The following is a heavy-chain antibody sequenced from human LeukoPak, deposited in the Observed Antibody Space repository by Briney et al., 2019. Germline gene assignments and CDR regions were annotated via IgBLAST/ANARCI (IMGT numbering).Heavy chain of an antibody. CDR2: IMPLFNTA. V-gene: IGHV1-69*05. J-gene: IGHJ6*03. CDR3: ARVDRYHYYLDV. CDR1: GGTFSSYS. Sequence: ASVKVSCKASGGTFSSYSITWVRQAPGQGLEWMGGIMPLFNTANYAQQFQGRVTITTDESTSTAYMELSSLRFEDTAMYYCARVDRYHYYLDVWGKGTTVTVSS.